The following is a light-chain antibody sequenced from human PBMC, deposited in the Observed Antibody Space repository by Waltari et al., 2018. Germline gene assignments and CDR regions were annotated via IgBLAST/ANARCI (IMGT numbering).Light chain of an antibody. Sequence: VLTQSPRTLSLSPGERATLYPRASQSLTKRYLAWYQQKTGQAPRLLIYGASSRAAGIPDRFSGSGSGTNFTLTIIRLEPEDFAVYYCQQYGSSVLYTFGQGTKLEIK. V-gene: IGKV3-20*01. CDR3: QQYGSSVLYT. CDR1: QSLTKRY. J-gene: IGKJ2*01. CDR2: GAS.